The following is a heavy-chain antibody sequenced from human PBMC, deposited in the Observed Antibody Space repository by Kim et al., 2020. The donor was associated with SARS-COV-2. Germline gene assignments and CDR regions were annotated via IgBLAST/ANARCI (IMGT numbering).Heavy chain of an antibody. V-gene: IGHV3-11*03. D-gene: IGHD6-19*01. Sequence: EGSLRLSCAASGFTFSDYYMSWIRQAPGKGLEWVSYISSSSSYTNYADSVKGRFTISRDNAKNSLYLQMNSLRAEDTAVYYCASLSGSGWYGGVGYWGQGTLVTVSS. J-gene: IGHJ4*02. CDR1: GFTFSDYY. CDR3: ASLSGSGWYGGVGY. CDR2: ISSSSSYT.